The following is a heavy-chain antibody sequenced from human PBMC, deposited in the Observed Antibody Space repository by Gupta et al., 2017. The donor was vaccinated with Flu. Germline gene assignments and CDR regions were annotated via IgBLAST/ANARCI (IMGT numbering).Heavy chain of an antibody. CDR1: FSTYG. J-gene: IGHJ3*02. Sequence: FSTYGLHWVRQAPGKGLEWVAVIWADGNHQYYADSVQGRFILSRDNSKSTLSLQMISLRAEDTAVYYCVRERGPFDAFDIWGQGTKVTVSP. CDR3: VRERGPFDAFDI. CDR2: IWADGNHQ. D-gene: IGHD3-10*01. V-gene: IGHV3-33*01.